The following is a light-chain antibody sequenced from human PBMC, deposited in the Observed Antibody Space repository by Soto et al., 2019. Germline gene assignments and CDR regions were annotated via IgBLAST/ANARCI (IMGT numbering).Light chain of an antibody. Sequence: IVLTQSPATLSLSPGERATLSCRASQSVSGQLAWYQQKPGQAPRLLIYNSSNRATGIPARFSGSGSETDFTLTISSLEPEDFAVYYCQQRSNWPLTFGGGTKVEIK. CDR3: QQRSNWPLT. J-gene: IGKJ4*01. CDR1: QSVSGQ. CDR2: NSS. V-gene: IGKV3-11*01.